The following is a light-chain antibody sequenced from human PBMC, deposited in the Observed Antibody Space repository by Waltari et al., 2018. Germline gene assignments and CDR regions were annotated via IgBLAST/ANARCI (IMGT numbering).Light chain of an antibody. V-gene: IGLV7-43*01. J-gene: IGLJ3*02. CDR1: TGPVTSGNY. CDR3: LLFYTDPQWV. CDR2: STN. Sequence: QTVVTQEPSLTVSPGGTVTLTCASSTGPVTSGNYPNWFQQKPGQAPRALIYSTNYKHSWTPARFSVSLLGGKAALTLSGVQPEDEADYYCLLFYTDPQWVFGGGTRLTVL.